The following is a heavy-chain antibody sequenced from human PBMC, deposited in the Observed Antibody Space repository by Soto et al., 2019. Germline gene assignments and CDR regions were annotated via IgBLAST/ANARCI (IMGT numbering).Heavy chain of an antibody. D-gene: IGHD2-2*02. V-gene: IGHV1-69*06. CDR2: IIPIFGTA. CDR3: ARGGYCSSTSCYRNYGMDV. CDR1: GGTFSSYA. Sequence: QVQLVQSGAEVKKPGSSVKVSCKASGGTFSSYAISWVRQAPGQGPEWMGGIIPIFGTATYAQKFQGRVTITADKSTSTAYIELSSLRSEDTAVYYCARGGYCSSTSCYRNYGMDVWGQGTTVTVSS. J-gene: IGHJ6*02.